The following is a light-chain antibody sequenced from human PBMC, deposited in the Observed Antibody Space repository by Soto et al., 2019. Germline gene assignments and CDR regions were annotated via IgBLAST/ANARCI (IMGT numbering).Light chain of an antibody. CDR2: DAS. Sequence: EIVMTQSPAAMSVSPGEGATLSCKASQSVRNNLAWYQQKPGQAPRLLIYDASTRATGIPARFSGSGSGTDFTLTISSLQSEDFAVYYCQQYNNWPPWTFGQGTKV. CDR3: QQYNNWPPWT. J-gene: IGKJ1*01. CDR1: QSVRNN. V-gene: IGKV3-15*01.